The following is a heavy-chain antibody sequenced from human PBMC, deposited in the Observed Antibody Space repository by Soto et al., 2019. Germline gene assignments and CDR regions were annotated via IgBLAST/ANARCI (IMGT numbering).Heavy chain of an antibody. V-gene: IGHV4-30-4*01. CDR1: GVSITSGDYY. D-gene: IGHD3-10*01. Sequence: SETLSLTCNVSGVSITSGDYYWNWIRQPPGKGLEWIGYIHYSGNTYYNPSLKSRLTISVDTSKNQFSLRLTSVTAADTAVYYCTREDTMVRGIIPWGQGTLVTVSS. CDR3: TREDTMVRGIIP. CDR2: IHYSGNT. J-gene: IGHJ4*02.